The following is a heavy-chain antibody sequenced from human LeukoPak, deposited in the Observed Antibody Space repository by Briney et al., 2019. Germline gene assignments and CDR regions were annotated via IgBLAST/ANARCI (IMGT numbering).Heavy chain of an antibody. V-gene: IGHV3-13*01. CDR1: GFTFSSYD. J-gene: IGHJ3*02. D-gene: IGHD2-15*01. Sequence: GGSLRLSCAASGFTFSSYDMHWVRQAKGRGLDWVSGIASAGGTYYPGSVKGRFTISRENAKNSLYLQMNSLRAGDTAVYYCARDVGGRRNAFDIWGHGTMVTVSS. CDR2: IASAGGT. CDR3: ARDVGGRRNAFDI.